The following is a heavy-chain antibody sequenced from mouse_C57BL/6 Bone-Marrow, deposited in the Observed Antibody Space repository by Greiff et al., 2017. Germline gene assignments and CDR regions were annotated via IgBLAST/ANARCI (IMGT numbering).Heavy chain of an antibody. J-gene: IGHJ2*01. V-gene: IGHV1-82*01. Sequence: VQLQQSGPELVKPGASVKISCKASGYAFSSSWMNWVKQRPGKGLEWIGRIYPGDGDTNYNGKFKGKAKLTAEQSSSTAYMQLSSLTSEDSAVYFCARYLFYWGQGTTLTVSS. CDR1: GYAFSSSW. CDR3: ARYLFY. CDR2: IYPGDGDT.